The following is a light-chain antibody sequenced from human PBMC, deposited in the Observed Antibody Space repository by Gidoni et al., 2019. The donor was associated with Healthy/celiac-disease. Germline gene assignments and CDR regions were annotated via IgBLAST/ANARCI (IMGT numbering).Light chain of an antibody. V-gene: IGKV3-11*01. CDR1: QSVSSY. Sequence: ELVLTQSPATLSLSPGESATLSCRASQSVSSYLAWYQQKPGQAPRLLIYDASNRATGIPARFSGSGSWTDFTLTISSLEPEDFAVYYCHQRSNWPSTTFGGGTKVEIK. J-gene: IGKJ4*01. CDR2: DAS. CDR3: HQRSNWPSTT.